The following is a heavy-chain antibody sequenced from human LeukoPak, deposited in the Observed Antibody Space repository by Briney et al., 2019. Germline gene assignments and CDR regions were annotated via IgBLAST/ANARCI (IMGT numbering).Heavy chain of an antibody. CDR2: ISGTGGST. J-gene: IGHJ4*02. D-gene: IGHD3-22*01. Sequence: GGSLRLSCVASGFIFNNFGMSWVRQAPGKGLEWVSSISGTGGSTHYADSVKGRFTISRDNSKNTLYLQMNSLRAGDTAVYYCAKSSYYDSSGFYREYYFDYWGQGTLVPVSS. CDR1: GFIFNNFG. V-gene: IGHV3-23*01. CDR3: AKSSYYDSSGFYREYYFDY.